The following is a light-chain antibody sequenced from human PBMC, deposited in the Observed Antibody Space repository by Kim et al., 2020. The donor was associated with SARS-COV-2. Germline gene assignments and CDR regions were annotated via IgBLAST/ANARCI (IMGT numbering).Light chain of an antibody. V-gene: IGLV2-8*01. CDR2: EVN. CDR1: RGDVGGYNY. CDR3: SSYGGSSNLV. Sequence: GPSLTIPCTGTRGDVGGYNYVSWYQQHPGKAPKLMIYEVNKRPSGVPERFSGSKSGNTASLTVSGLQAEDEADYYCSSYGGSSNLVFGGGTQLTVL. J-gene: IGLJ3*02.